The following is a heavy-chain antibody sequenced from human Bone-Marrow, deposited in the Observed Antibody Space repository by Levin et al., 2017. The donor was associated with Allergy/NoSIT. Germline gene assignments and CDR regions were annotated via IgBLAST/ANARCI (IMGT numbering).Heavy chain of an antibody. CDR2: IKQDGSEK. V-gene: IGHV3-7*03. CDR3: ARDRAVTTFYYYYYMDV. J-gene: IGHJ6*03. CDR1: GFPFSSYW. D-gene: IGHD4-17*01. Sequence: LSLTCAASGFPFSSYWMSWVRQAPGKGLEWVANIKQDGSEKYYVDSVKGRFTISRDNAKNSLYLQMNSLRAEDTAVYYCARDRAVTTFYYYYYMDVWGKGTTVTVSS.